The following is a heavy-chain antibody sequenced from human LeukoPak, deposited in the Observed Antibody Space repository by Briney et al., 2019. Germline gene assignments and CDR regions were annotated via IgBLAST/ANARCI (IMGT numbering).Heavy chain of an antibody. D-gene: IGHD4-17*01. Sequence: ASVKVSCKASGGTFSSYAISWVRQAPGQGLEWMGGIIPIFGTANYAQKFQGRVTITADESTSTAYMELSSLRSEDTAVYYCARVGGNDYGDYPLGFFDYWGQGTLVTVSS. J-gene: IGHJ4*02. CDR1: GGTFSSYA. V-gene: IGHV1-69*13. CDR3: ARVGGNDYGDYPLGFFDY. CDR2: IIPIFGTA.